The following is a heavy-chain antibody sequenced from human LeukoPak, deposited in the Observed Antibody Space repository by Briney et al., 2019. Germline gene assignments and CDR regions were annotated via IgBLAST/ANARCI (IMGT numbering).Heavy chain of an antibody. CDR2: FYHGGNT. J-gene: IGHJ4*02. V-gene: IGHV4-38-2*01. Sequence: SETLSLTCAVSGYSISSDYYWGWIRQPPGKGLEWIGSFYHGGNTYYNPSLKSRVSISVDTSKNQFSLKLSSVTAADTAVYYCARHLNSIFGVVTPDYWGQGTLVTVSS. CDR3: ARHLNSIFGVVTPDY. D-gene: IGHD3-3*01. CDR1: GYSISSDYY.